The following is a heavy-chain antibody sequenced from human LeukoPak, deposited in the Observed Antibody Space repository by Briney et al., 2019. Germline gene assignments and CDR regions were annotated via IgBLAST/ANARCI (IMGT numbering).Heavy chain of an antibody. D-gene: IGHD6-13*01. J-gene: IGHJ4*02. CDR3: TPYPIVAAAGGGGY. V-gene: IGHV3-23*01. CDR1: GFTFSSYA. CDR2: ISGSGGST. Sequence: GGSLRLSCAASGFTFSSYAMSWVRQAPGKGLEWVSAISGSGGSTYYADSVKGRFTISRDNSKNTLYLQLNSLRAEDTAVYYCTPYPIVAAAGGGGYWGQGTLVTVSS.